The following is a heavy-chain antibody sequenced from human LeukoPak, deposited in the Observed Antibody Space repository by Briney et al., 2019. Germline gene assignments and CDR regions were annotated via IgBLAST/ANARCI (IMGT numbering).Heavy chain of an antibody. CDR2: IYYSGST. CDR3: ARLLGYYYDSSGYFQDY. J-gene: IGHJ4*02. V-gene: IGHV4-39*01. Sequence: SETLSLTCTVSGGSISSSSYYWGWIRQPPGKGLEWIGSIYYSGSTYYNPSLKSRVTISVDTSKNQFSLKLSSVAAADTAVYYCARLLGYYYDSSGYFQDYWGQGTLVTVSS. D-gene: IGHD3-22*01. CDR1: GGSISSSSYY.